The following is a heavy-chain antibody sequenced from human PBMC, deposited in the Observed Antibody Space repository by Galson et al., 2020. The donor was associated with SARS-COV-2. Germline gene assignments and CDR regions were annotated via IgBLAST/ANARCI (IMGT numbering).Heavy chain of an antibody. Sequence: QAGGSLRLSCAASGFTFSSYGMHWVRQAPGKGLEWVAVISYDGSNKYYADSVKGRFTISRDNSKNTLYLQMNSLRAEDTAVYYCAKELLYGPDYWGQGTLVTVSS. J-gene: IGHJ4*02. D-gene: IGHD2-21*01. CDR3: AKELLYGPDY. CDR2: ISYDGSNK. CDR1: GFTFSSYG. V-gene: IGHV3-30*18.